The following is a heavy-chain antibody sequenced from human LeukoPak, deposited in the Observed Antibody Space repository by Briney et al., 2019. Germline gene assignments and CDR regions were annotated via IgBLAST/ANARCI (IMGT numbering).Heavy chain of an antibody. CDR1: GGSISSYY. Sequence: SETLSLTCTVSGGSISSYYWSWIRQPPGKGLEWIGYIYYSGSTYYNPSLKSRVTISVDTSKNQFSLKLSSVTAADTAVYYCARGAGWYQFWGQGTLVTVSS. V-gene: IGHV4-59*04. J-gene: IGHJ4*02. D-gene: IGHD6-19*01. CDR3: ARGAGWYQF. CDR2: IYYSGST.